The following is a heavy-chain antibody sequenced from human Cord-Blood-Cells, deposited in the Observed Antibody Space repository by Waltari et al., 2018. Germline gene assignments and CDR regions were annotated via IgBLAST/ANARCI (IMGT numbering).Heavy chain of an antibody. D-gene: IGHD3-3*01. CDR2: ISGSGGST. V-gene: IGHV3-23*01. CDR3: AMIFGGGYFI. CDR1: GFTFSSYA. Sequence: EVQLLESGGGLVQPGGSLRLSCAASGFTFSSYAMSWVRPAPGKGLEWVSAISGSGGSTYYADSVKGRFTISRDNSKNKLYLQMNSLRAEDTAVYYCAMIFGGGYFIWGQWTMVTVSS. J-gene: IGHJ3*02.